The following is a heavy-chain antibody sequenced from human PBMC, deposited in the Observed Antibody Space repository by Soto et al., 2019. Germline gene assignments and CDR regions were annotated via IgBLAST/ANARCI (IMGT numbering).Heavy chain of an antibody. CDR1: GFTLNTYA. Sequence: VQLLESGVGVVQPGGSLRLSCAASGFTLNTYAISWVRQAPGKGLEWVSTMGGSDTTTYYADSVKGRFTVSRDNSKNTLYLHINSLRAEDTAVYYCANSSSSPFQRWFDPWGQGTLVTVSS. CDR3: ANSSSSPFQRWFDP. J-gene: IGHJ5*02. CDR2: MGGSDTTT. V-gene: IGHV3-23*01. D-gene: IGHD6-6*01.